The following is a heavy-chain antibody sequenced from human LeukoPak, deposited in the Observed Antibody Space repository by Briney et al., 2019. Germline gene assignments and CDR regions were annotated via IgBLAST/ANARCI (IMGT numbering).Heavy chain of an antibody. CDR3: ARHGGEEMPTILDIDY. D-gene: IGHD5-24*01. CDR2: IYYSGST. V-gene: IGHV4-59*08. Sequence: PSETLSLTCTVSGGSISSYYWSWIRQPPGKGLEWIGYIYYSGSTNYNPSLKSRVTISVDTSKNQFSLKLSSVTAADTAVYYCARHGGEEMPTILDIDYWGQGTLVTVSS. J-gene: IGHJ4*02. CDR1: GGSISSYY.